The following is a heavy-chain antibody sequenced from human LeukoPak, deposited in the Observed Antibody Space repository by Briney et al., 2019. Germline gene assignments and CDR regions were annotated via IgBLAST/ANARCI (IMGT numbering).Heavy chain of an antibody. CDR3: ARQRGWGNWAFDI. Sequence: SETLSLTCDVSGGSISATNWWTWVRQPPGGGLEWIGEVHLNGRSHYSPSLESRVTISVDTSNNQFSLRLRSVTAADTTVYYCARQRGWGNWAFDIWGQGTVVTVSS. CDR2: VHLNGRS. CDR1: GGSISATNW. D-gene: IGHD3-10*01. J-gene: IGHJ3*02. V-gene: IGHV4-4*02.